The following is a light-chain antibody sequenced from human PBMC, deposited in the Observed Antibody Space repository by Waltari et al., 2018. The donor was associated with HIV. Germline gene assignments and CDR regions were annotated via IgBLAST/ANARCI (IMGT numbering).Light chain of an antibody. V-gene: IGKV1-17*01. CDR2: AAS. CDR1: QGIRND. CDR3: LQHNSYPWT. J-gene: IGKJ1*01. Sequence: DIQMTQSPSSLSASVGDRVTITCRASQGIRNDVGWYQQKPGKAPKRLIYAASSLQSGFPSRFSGSGSGTEFTLTISSLQPEDFSTYYCLQHNSYPWTFGQGTKVEIK.